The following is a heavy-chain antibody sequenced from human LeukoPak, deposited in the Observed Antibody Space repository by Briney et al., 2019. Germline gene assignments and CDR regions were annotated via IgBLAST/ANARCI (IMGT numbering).Heavy chain of an antibody. CDR2: INPNSGGT. CDR1: GYTFTGYY. V-gene: IGHV1-2*02. Sequence: ASVKVSCKASGYTFTGYYMHWVRQAPGQGLEWMGWINPNSGGTNYAQKLQGRVTMTTDTSTSTAYMELRSLRSDDTAVYYCARSQSIDYYDSSGYGYWGQGTLVTVSS. J-gene: IGHJ4*02. CDR3: ARSQSIDYYDSSGYGY. D-gene: IGHD3-22*01.